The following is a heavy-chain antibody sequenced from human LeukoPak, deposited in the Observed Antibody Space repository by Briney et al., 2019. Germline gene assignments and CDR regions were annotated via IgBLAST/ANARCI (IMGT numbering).Heavy chain of an antibody. V-gene: IGHV1-2*02. CDR3: ARAHGEMAKFDP. D-gene: IGHD5-24*01. J-gene: IGHJ5*02. CDR2: INPNSGGT. CDR1: GYTFTGYY. Sequence: ASVTVSCKASGYTFTGYYMHWVRQAPGQGLEWMGWINPNSGGTNYAQKFQGRVTMTRDMSTSTVYMELSSLRSEDTAVYYCARAHGEMAKFDPWGEGTLVTVSS.